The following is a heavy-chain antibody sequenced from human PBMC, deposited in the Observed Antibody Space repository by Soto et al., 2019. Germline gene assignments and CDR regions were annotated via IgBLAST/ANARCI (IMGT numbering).Heavy chain of an antibody. V-gene: IGHV3-64D*06. D-gene: IGHD3-9*01. CDR2: ISSNGGSK. Sequence: PGGSLRLSCSASGFTFSSYAMHWVRQAPGKGLEYVSAISSNGGSKYYADSVKGRFTISRDNSKNTLYLQMSSLRAEDTAGYYCLFYLLTGYFDYWGQGTLVTVSS. CDR3: LFYLLTGYFDY. J-gene: IGHJ4*02. CDR1: GFTFSSYA.